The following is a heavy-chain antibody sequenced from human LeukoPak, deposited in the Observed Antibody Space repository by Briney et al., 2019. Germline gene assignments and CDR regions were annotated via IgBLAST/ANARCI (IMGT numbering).Heavy chain of an antibody. CDR3: ASSMVRGVIIGAFDY. J-gene: IGHJ4*02. D-gene: IGHD3-10*01. V-gene: IGHV3-21*01. CDR2: ISSSSSYI. CDR1: GFTFSSYS. Sequence: PGGSLRLSCAASGFTFSSYSVNWVRQAPGKGLEWVSSISSSSSYIYYADSVKGRFTISRDNAKNSLYLQMNSLRAEDTAVYYCASSMVRGVIIGAFDYWGQGTLVTVSS.